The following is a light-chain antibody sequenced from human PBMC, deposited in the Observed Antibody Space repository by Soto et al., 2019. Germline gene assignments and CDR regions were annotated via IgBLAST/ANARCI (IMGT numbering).Light chain of an antibody. CDR1: QSVNSNY. CDR3: HQYGLLPRHP. J-gene: IGKJ2*01. V-gene: IGKV3-20*01. Sequence: EIVLTQSPGTLSLSPGERAILSCRASQSVNSNYLAWYQQKPGQPPKLLTYGASSRATGVPNRFSGSGSGTDFTLTISSLEPEDFAVYYCHQYGLLPRHPFGQGTKLEIK. CDR2: GAS.